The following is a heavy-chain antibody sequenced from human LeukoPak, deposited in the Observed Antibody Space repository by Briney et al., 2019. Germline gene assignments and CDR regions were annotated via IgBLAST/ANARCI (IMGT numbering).Heavy chain of an antibody. Sequence: GGSLRLSCAASGFTLSNFGMHWVRQAPGKGLEWVAFVRPDGSSNYYADSVKGRFTISRDISKNTLYLQMNSLRAEDTAFYYCAKDQAGTWGLDYWGQGTLVTASS. V-gene: IGHV3-30*02. CDR1: GFTLSNFG. J-gene: IGHJ4*02. CDR2: VRPDGSSN. D-gene: IGHD3-10*01. CDR3: AKDQAGTWGLDY.